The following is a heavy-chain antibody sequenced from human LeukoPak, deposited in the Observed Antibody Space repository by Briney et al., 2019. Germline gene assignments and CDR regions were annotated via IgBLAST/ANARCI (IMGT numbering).Heavy chain of an antibody. CDR2: SRNKAKSYTT. D-gene: IGHD4-11*01. J-gene: IGHJ4*02. CDR3: ARVTTIFDYYYDY. CDR1: GFIFSDHY. Sequence: GGSLRLSCAASGFIFSDHYMDWVRQAPGKGPEWVGRSRNKAKSYTTEYAASVKGRFTISREDSKDSLYLQMNSLKTGDTAVYYCARVTTIFDYYYDYWGQGTLVTVSS. V-gene: IGHV3-72*01.